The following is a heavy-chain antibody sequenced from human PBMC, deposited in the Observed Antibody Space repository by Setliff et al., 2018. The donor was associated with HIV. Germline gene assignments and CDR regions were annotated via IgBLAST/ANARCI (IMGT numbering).Heavy chain of an antibody. CDR2: ITYSGSA. CDR3: ARVVYSGSYYDGYYFDY. D-gene: IGHD1-26*01. J-gene: IGHJ4*02. CDR1: GGSISSDDYY. Sequence: SETLSLTCTVSGGSISSDDYYWNWIRQPPGKGLEWIGYITYSGSAYYNPSLKSRVTISIDTSNNQISLRLSSVTAADTAMYYCARVVYSGSYYDGYYFDYWGQGTLVTVSS. V-gene: IGHV4-30-4*08.